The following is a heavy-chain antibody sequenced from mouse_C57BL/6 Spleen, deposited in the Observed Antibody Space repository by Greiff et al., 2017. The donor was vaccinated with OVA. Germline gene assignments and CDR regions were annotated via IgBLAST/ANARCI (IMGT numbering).Heavy chain of an antibody. CDR1: GYTFTDYY. D-gene: IGHD1-1*01. V-gene: IGHV1-26*01. CDR3: ARRILGYGSSYYYFDY. CDR2: INPNNGGT. J-gene: IGHJ2*01. Sequence: EVQLQPSGPELVKPGASVKISCKASGYTFTDYYMNWVKQSHGKSLEWIGDINPNNGGTSYNQKFKGKATLTVDKSSSTAYMELRSLTSEDSAVYYCARRILGYGSSYYYFDYWGQGTTLTVSS.